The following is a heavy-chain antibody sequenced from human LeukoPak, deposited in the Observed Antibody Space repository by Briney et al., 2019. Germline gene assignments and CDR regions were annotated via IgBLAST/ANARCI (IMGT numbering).Heavy chain of an antibody. V-gene: IGHV4-61*09. J-gene: IGHJ6*03. CDR3: ASRHSKQQPYYYYMDI. CDR2: IYSNGDT. D-gene: IGHD6-13*01. Sequence: SETLSLTCTVSGDSISSGSYYWSWIRQPAGKGLEWIGHIYSNGDTKYNPSLKSRVTISVDTSKNQFSLKLTSAPAADTAVYYCASRHSKQQPYYYYMDIWGKGTTVTVSS. CDR1: GDSISSGSYY.